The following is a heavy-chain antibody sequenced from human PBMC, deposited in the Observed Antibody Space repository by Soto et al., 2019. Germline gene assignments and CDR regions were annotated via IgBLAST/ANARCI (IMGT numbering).Heavy chain of an antibody. CDR1: GFTFNNYA. Sequence: GGSLRLSCAASGFTFNNYAMSWVRQAPGKGLEWVSRISTGGGSTNYADSVKGRFTSSRDDAKNTLYLQMNSLRAEDTAVYYCARGSSTMTTVTTYGMDVWGQGTTVTVSS. CDR2: ISTGGGST. CDR3: ARGSSTMTTVTTYGMDV. J-gene: IGHJ6*02. D-gene: IGHD4-17*01. V-gene: IGHV3-23*01.